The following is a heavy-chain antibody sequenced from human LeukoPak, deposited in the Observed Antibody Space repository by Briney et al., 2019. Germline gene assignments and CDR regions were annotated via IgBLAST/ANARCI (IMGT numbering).Heavy chain of an antibody. J-gene: IGHJ4*02. CDR2: XNPSGGST. CDR3: ARVGGSGWYLYFDY. V-gene: IGHV1-46*01. D-gene: IGHD6-19*01. Sequence: GASVKVSCKASGYTFTSYYMHWVRQAPGQGLEWXXXXNPSGGSTSYAQKFQGRVTMTRDTSTSTVYMELSSLRSEDTAVYYCARVGGSGWYLYFDYWGQGTLVTVSS. CDR1: GYTFTSYY.